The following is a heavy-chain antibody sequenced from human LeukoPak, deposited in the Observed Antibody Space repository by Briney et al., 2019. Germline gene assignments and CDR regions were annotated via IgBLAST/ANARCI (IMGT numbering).Heavy chain of an antibody. Sequence: GGSLRLSCAVSGFTFISYTMSWVREAPGKGLEWVSSISSSINYIYHADSVKGRFTISRDDAQNSVYLQMNSLKDEDTAVYYCARSRTSSPYDKNLNFWGQGALVIVSS. V-gene: IGHV3-21*01. CDR2: ISSSINYI. J-gene: IGHJ4*02. CDR1: GFTFISYT. D-gene: IGHD1-14*01. CDR3: ARSRTSSPYDKNLNF.